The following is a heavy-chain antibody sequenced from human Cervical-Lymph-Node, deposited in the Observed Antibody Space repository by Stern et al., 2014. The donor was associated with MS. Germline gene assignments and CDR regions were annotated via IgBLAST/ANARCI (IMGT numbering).Heavy chain of an antibody. Sequence: QVQLQESGPGLVKPSETLSLTCPVSGGSISSYYWSWIRQPPGKGLEWIGYIYYSGSTNSKPSLKSRVTISVDTSKKQFSLKLSSVTAADTAVYSCARDDTGYFDYWGQGTLVTVSS. V-gene: IGHV4-59*01. CDR3: ARDDTGYFDY. CDR1: GGSISSYY. J-gene: IGHJ4*02. CDR2: IYYSGST.